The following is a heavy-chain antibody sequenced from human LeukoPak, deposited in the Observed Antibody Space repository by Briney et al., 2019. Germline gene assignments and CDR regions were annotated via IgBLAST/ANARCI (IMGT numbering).Heavy chain of an antibody. J-gene: IGHJ5*02. CDR1: GFTFSSYA. CDR2: IRGSGGST. D-gene: IGHD1-1*01. CDR3: AKSSAGITWFDP. Sequence: GGSLRLSCAASGFTFSSYAMSWVRQAPGKGLEWVSAIRGSGGSTYYADSVKGRFTISRDNSKNTLYLQMDSLRSDDTAVYYCAKSSAGITWFDPWGQGTLVTVSS. V-gene: IGHV3-23*01.